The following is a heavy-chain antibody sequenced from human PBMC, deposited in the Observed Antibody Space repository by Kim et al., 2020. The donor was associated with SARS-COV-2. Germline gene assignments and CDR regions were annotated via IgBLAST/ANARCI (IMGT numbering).Heavy chain of an antibody. Sequence: GGSLRLSCAASAFTFGDYYMSWIRQAPGKGLEWVSYISGSSSYTDYADSVKGRFTISRDNAKNSLYLQMNSLRAEDTAVYYCAREYCSGGSCYTGGFDYWGQGTLVTVSS. CDR3: AREYCSGGSCYTGGFDY. CDR2: ISGSSSYT. CDR1: AFTFGDYY. V-gene: IGHV3-11*05. J-gene: IGHJ4*02. D-gene: IGHD2-15*01.